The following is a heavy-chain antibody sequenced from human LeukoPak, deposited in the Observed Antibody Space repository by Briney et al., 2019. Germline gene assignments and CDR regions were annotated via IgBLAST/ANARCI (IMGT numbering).Heavy chain of an antibody. V-gene: IGHV1-2*02. CDR2: INPNSGGT. J-gene: IGHJ4*02. D-gene: IGHD2-15*01. Sequence: GASVTVSFKAFGYTFTVYYVHWVRQAPGQGPEWMGWINPNSGGTNCAQKFQGRVTMTRDTSISTVYMELSRLRSDDTAVFYCARGLAAALGYFDYWGQGTLVTVSS. CDR3: ARGLAAALGYFDY. CDR1: GYTFTVYY.